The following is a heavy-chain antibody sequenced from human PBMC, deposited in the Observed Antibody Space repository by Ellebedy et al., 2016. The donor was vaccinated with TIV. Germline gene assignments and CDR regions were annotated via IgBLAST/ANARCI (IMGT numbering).Heavy chain of an antibody. CDR3: AKDRRYRRYYLYYIMDV. CDR2: ISYDGTTI. V-gene: IGHV3-30*18. CDR1: GFTFSNYD. J-gene: IGHJ6*02. D-gene: IGHD1-14*01. Sequence: GESLKISCAASGFTFSNYDIHWVRQAPGKGLEWVAVISYDGTTIYYADSVKGRFTISRDNSKNTLYMQMNSLRTEDTAVYYCAKDRRYRRYYLYYIMDVWGQGTTVTVSS.